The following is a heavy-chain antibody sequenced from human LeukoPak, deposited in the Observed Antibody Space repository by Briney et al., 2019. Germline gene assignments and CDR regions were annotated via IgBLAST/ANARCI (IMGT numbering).Heavy chain of an antibody. V-gene: IGHV3-48*03. CDR3: ARDRRDGYNVLDY. D-gene: IGHD5-24*01. J-gene: IGHJ4*02. Sequence: GGSLRLSCAASGFTFSSYEMNWVRQAPGKGLEWVSYISSSGSTIYYADSVKGRFTISRDNAKNSPYLQMNSLRAEDTAMYYCARDRRDGYNVLDYWGQGTLVTVSS. CDR2: ISSSGSTI. CDR1: GFTFSSYE.